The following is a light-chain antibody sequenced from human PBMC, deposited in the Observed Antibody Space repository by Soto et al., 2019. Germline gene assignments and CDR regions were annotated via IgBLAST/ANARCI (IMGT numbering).Light chain of an antibody. CDR1: QRISTW. CDR3: QQYNTYPLT. Sequence: DIQMTQSTSTLSASVGDRVTITCRASQRISTWLAWYQQKPGKAPKLLIYKASSLESGVPSRFSGNGSGTEVTLTINSLQPDDFASYHCQQYNTYPLTFGGGTTVEIK. V-gene: IGKV1-5*03. J-gene: IGKJ4*01. CDR2: KAS.